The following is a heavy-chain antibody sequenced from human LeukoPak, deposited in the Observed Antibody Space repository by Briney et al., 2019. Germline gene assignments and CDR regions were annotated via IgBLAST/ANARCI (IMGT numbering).Heavy chain of an antibody. V-gene: IGHV1-2*02. J-gene: IGHJ6*02. CDR2: INPNSGGT. D-gene: IGHD3-10*01. CDR3: AACGSGSYYYGMDV. Sequence: ASVKVSCKASGYTFTGYYMHWVRQAPGQGLEWMGWINPNSGGTNYAQKFQGRVTMTRDTSISTAYMELSRLRSDDTAVYYCAACGSGSYYYGMDVWGQGTTVTVSS. CDR1: GYTFTGYY.